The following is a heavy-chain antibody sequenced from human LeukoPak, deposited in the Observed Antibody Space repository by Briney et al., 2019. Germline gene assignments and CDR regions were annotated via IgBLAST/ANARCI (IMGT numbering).Heavy chain of an antibody. J-gene: IGHJ3*02. Sequence: PGRSLRLSCAASGFTFSSYGMHWVRQAPGKGLEWVSSISSSSSYIYYADSVKGRFTISRDNAKNSLYLQMNSLRAEDTAVYYCARDRSSGRRVDTDAFDIWGQGTMVTVSS. CDR1: GFTFSSYG. D-gene: IGHD5-18*01. V-gene: IGHV3-21*01. CDR3: ARDRSSGRRVDTDAFDI. CDR2: ISSSSSYI.